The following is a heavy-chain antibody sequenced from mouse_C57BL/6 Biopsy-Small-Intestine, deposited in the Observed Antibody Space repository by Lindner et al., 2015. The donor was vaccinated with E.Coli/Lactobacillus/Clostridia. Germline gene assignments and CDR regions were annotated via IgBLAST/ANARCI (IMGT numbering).Heavy chain of an antibody. V-gene: IGHV1-84*02. CDR3: ARGKQWLLLDTFDI. Sequence: SVKVSCKAPGSYGISWVRQAPGQGLEWMGWISVYNGNTNYAQKFQGRVTMTTDTSTSTVYMELTSLRSDDTAVYYCARGKQWLLLDTFDIWGQGTMVTVSS. CDR1: GSYG. J-gene: IGHJ3*01. D-gene: IGHD6-1*01. CDR2: ISVYNGNT.